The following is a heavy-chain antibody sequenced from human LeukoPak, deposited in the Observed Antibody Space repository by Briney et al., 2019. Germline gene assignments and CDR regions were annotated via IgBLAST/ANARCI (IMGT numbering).Heavy chain of an antibody. Sequence: ASVKVSCKASGYSFTSYDINWVRQATGQGLEWMGWMNPNTGNTGYAQKFQGRVTMTRDTSISTAYMELSSLRSDDTAVYYCARKFLGSRGYYFDYWGQGTLVTVSS. V-gene: IGHV1-8*02. CDR2: MNPNTGNT. CDR3: ARKFLGSRGYYFDY. CDR1: GYSFTSYD. J-gene: IGHJ4*02. D-gene: IGHD3-10*01.